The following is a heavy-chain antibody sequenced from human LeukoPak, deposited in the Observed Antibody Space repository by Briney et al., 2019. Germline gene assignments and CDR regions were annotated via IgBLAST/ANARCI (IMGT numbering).Heavy chain of an antibody. Sequence: GGSLRLPCVVSGSSFSSNWMHWVRQAPGKGLVWVSFIKSDGSSATYADSVKGRFTISRDNAKNTLYLQMDSLRAEDTAVYYCSRDYGYIPDYWGQGTLVTVSS. J-gene: IGHJ4*02. CDR3: SRDYGYIPDY. CDR2: IKSDGSSA. V-gene: IGHV3-74*01. D-gene: IGHD6-13*01. CDR1: GSSFSSNW.